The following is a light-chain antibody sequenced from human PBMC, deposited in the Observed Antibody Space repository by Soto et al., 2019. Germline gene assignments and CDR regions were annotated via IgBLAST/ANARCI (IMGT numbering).Light chain of an antibody. J-gene: IGKJ4*01. CDR2: GAS. CDR3: HQYNDWPLT. Sequence: EKVMTQSPAALSVSPGERATLSCRASQSVNSNLAWYQRKPGQAPRLLLYGASTRATGIPARFSGSASGKEFTLTISSLQSEDSAVYYCHQYNDWPLTFGGGTKVEIK. CDR1: QSVNSN. V-gene: IGKV3-15*01.